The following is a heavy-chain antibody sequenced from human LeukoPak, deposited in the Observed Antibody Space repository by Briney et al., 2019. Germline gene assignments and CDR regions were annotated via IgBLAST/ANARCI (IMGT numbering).Heavy chain of an antibody. D-gene: IGHD2-15*01. CDR1: GFTLSSYA. V-gene: IGHV3-23*01. CDR2: ISDTSNT. J-gene: IGHJ4*02. CDR3: AKAPVTTCRGAFCYPFDY. Sequence: QPGGSLRLSCAASGFTLSSYAMSWVRQAPGKGLEWVSAISDTSNTYHAAAVKGRFTISMDSSKNTLFLQMNRLRPEDAAVYYCAKAPVTTCRGAFCYPFDYWGLGTLVTVSS.